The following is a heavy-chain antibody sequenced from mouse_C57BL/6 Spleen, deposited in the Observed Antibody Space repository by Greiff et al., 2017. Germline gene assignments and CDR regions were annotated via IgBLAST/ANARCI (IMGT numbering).Heavy chain of an antibody. V-gene: IGHV14-3*01. CDR2: IDPANGNT. Sequence: EVQGVESVAELVRPGASVKLSCTASGFNIKNTYMHWVKQRPEQGLEWIGRIDPANGNTKYAPKFQGKATITADTSSNTAYLQLSSLTSEDTAIYYCARERLQLRLPYFDYWGQGTTLTVSS. J-gene: IGHJ2*01. CDR3: ARERLQLRLPYFDY. D-gene: IGHD3-2*02. CDR1: GFNIKNTY.